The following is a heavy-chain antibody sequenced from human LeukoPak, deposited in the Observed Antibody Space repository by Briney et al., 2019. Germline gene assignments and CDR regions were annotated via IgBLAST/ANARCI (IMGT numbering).Heavy chain of an antibody. V-gene: IGHV3-53*01. CDR1: GFTVSSNY. Sequence: GGSLRLSCAASGFTVSSNYMIWVRQAPGKGLEWVSVIYSGGSTYYADSVKGRFTISRDNSKNTLYLQMNSLRAEDTAVYYCASSGGSYDWAAQDYWGQGTLVTVSS. D-gene: IGHD1-26*01. J-gene: IGHJ4*02. CDR3: ASSGGSYDWAAQDY. CDR2: IYSGGST.